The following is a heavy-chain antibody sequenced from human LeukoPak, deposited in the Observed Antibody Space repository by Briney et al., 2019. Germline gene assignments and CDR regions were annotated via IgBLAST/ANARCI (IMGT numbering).Heavy chain of an antibody. CDR1: EFTFSYYW. J-gene: IGHJ3*02. V-gene: IGHV3-7*04. CDR3: ARRIMVVTTKTFDI. CDR2: INQDGSEQ. Sequence: GGSLILSCAASEFTFSYYWMTWVRQAPGKGLEWVANINQDGSEQNYVDSVKGRFTISRDNAKNSLYLQMNSLRAEDTALYYCARRIMVVTTKTFDIWGQGTMVTVSS. D-gene: IGHD4/OR15-4a*01.